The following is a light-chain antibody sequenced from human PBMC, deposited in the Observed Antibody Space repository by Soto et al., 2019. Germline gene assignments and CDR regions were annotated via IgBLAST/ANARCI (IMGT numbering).Light chain of an antibody. J-gene: IGLJ1*01. CDR3: AAWDDSHDADV. Sequence: QSVLTQPPSASGTPGQRVSISCSGSRSNIGTNTVTWYQQFPGTAPKLLIFSSYLRLSGVPDRFSASRSGASASLAISGLQSEDEADYYCAAWDDSHDADVFGSGTKLTVL. V-gene: IGLV1-44*01. CDR2: SSY. CDR1: RSNIGTNT.